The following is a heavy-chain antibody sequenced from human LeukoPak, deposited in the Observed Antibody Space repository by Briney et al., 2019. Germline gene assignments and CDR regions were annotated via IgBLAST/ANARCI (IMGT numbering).Heavy chain of an antibody. D-gene: IGHD3-22*01. Sequence: PSETLSLTRTVSGGSISSYYWIWLRQPPGKGLEWIGYIYYSGSTNYNPSLKSRVTISVDTSKNQFPLKLSSVTAADTAVYYCARAWRYYDSSGYYYAYYFDYWGQGTLVTASS. CDR3: ARAWRYYDSSGYYYAYYFDY. J-gene: IGHJ4*02. CDR2: IYYSGST. V-gene: IGHV4-59*01. CDR1: GGSISSYY.